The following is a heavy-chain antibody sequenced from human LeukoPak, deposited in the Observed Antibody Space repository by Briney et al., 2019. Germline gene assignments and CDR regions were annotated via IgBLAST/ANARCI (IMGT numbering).Heavy chain of an antibody. CDR1: GFTFSSYG. J-gene: IGHJ4*02. V-gene: IGHV3-30*03. CDR2: ISYDGSNK. Sequence: GGSLRLSCAASGFTFSSYGMHWVRQAPGKGLEWVAVISYDGSNKYYADSVKGRFTISRDNSKNTLYLQMNSLRAEDTSVYYCADSALGYWGQGTLVTVSS. D-gene: IGHD3-16*01. CDR3: ADSALGY.